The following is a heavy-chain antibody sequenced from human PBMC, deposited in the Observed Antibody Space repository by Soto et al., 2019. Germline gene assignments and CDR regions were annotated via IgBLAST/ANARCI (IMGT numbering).Heavy chain of an antibody. J-gene: IGHJ6*02. Sequence: GGSLRLSCAASGFTFSSYGMHWVRQAPGKGLEWVAVISYDGSNKYYADSVKGRFTISRDNSKNTLYLQMNSLRAEDTAVYYCAKDEGSSQLWGYYYGMDVWGQGTTVTVSS. CDR1: GFTFSSYG. CDR2: ISYDGSNK. CDR3: AKDEGSSQLWGYYYGMDV. D-gene: IGHD5-18*01. V-gene: IGHV3-30*18.